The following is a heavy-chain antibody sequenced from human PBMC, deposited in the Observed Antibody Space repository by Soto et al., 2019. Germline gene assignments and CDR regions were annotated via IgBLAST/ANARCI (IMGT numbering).Heavy chain of an antibody. CDR2: ISAYNGNT. CDR1: GYTFTSYG. V-gene: IGHV1-18*01. Sequence: ASVKVSCKASGYTFTSYGISWVRQAPGQGLEWMGWISAYNGNTNYAQKLQGRVTMTTDTSTSTAYMELRSLRSDDTAVYHCARDVRYDFWSGYYIKDSGAFDIWGQGTMVTVSS. D-gene: IGHD3-3*01. CDR3: ARDVRYDFWSGYYIKDSGAFDI. J-gene: IGHJ3*02.